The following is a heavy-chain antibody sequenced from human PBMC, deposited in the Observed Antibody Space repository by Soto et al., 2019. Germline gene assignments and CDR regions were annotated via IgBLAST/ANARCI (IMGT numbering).Heavy chain of an antibody. CDR1: GGFVSSGSYY. CDR2: MSHSGGT. J-gene: IGHJ3*02. V-gene: IGHV4-34*01. CDR3: ARVERGTATTVVDAFDI. Sequence: QVQLQQWGAGLLKPSETLSLTCAVYGGFVSSGSYYWSWIRQPPGKGLEWIGEMSHSGGTHFNPSLKSRVTISVDTSKIHFSLKMRSVTAAETALYYCARVERGTATTVVDAFDIWGPGTMVTVSS. D-gene: IGHD1-1*01.